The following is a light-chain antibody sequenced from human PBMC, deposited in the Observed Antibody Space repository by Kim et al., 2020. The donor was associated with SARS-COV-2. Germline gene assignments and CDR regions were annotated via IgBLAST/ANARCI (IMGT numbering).Light chain of an antibody. V-gene: IGKV1-39*01. Sequence: DILMTQSPFSLSASVGDRVTIICRASQSISRDLNWYQQKAGKAPKVLIYAASNLQSGVPSRFSGSGSGTDFTLTISSLQPEDFATYYCQQSYSTPWTFGRGTKVDIK. J-gene: IGKJ1*01. CDR2: AAS. CDR1: QSISRD. CDR3: QQSYSTPWT.